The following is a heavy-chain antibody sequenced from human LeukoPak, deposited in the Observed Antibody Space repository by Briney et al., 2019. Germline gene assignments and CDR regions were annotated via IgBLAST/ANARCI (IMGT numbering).Heavy chain of an antibody. CDR2: IRYDGSNK. CDR3: ATPIVVVPAAKPRTAFDI. V-gene: IGHV3-30*02. J-gene: IGHJ3*02. CDR1: GFTFSSYG. Sequence: GGSLRLSCAASGFTFSSYGMHWVCNAPGKGVGRVALIRYDGSNKYYADSVKCRFTIARDNSKNTLYLQMNRLRAEDTAVYYCATPIVVVPAAKPRTAFDIWGQGTMVTVSS. D-gene: IGHD2-2*02.